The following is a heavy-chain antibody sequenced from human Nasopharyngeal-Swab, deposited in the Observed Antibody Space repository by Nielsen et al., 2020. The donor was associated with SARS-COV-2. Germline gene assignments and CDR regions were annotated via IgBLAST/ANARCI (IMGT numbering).Heavy chain of an antibody. D-gene: IGHD6-13*01. Sequence: VRQAPGKGLEWVANIKQDGSEKYYVDSVKGRFTISRDNAKNSLYLQMNSLRAEDTAVYYCARGGSSWPHWYFDLWGRGTLVTVSS. CDR2: IKQDGSEK. CDR3: ARGGSSWPHWYFDL. J-gene: IGHJ2*01. V-gene: IGHV3-7*01.